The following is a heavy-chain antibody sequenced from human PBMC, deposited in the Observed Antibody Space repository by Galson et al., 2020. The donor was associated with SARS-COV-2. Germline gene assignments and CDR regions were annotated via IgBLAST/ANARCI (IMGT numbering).Heavy chain of an antibody. Sequence: SVKVSCKASGYSFTYSFLHWVRQAPGLAPKWMGWITSFNGKTNYTQNFQDRVTITSDRSLNTDYMELTSLKSEDTAMYYCTTPVCPGGVCYEHAGFDVWGQGTMVTVSS. D-gene: IGHD2-8*02. J-gene: IGHJ3*01. CDR3: TTPVCPGGVCYEHAGFDV. V-gene: IGHV1-45*02. CDR2: ITSFNGKT. CDR1: GYSFTYSF.